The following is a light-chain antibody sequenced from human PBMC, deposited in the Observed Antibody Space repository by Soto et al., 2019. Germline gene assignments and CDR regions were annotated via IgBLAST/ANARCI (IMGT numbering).Light chain of an antibody. CDR1: SSNIGSNY. V-gene: IGLV1-47*01. Sequence: QSVLPQPPSSSGTPGQRVTISCSGSSSNIGSNYVYWYQQRPGTAPKLLIYRNNQRTSGVPDLFSGSKSGTSASLAISGLRSEDEATYYCAAWEGSLSGVVFGGGTKLTVL. CDR3: AAWEGSLSGVV. CDR2: RNN. J-gene: IGLJ3*02.